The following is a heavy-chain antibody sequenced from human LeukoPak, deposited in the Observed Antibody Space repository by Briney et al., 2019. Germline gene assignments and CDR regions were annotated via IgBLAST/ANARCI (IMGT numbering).Heavy chain of an antibody. CDR2: IWYDGSDK. V-gene: IGHV3-33*01. D-gene: IGHD6-13*01. CDR3: ARDIGAARYFDY. CDR1: GFTFRNHG. J-gene: IGHJ4*02. Sequence: GGSLRLSCAASGFTFRNHGMHWVRQAPGKGLEWVAIIWYDGSDKYYADSVKGRLTISRDNSKNTLYLQMNSLRAEDTAVYYCARDIGAARYFDYWGQGTQVTVSS.